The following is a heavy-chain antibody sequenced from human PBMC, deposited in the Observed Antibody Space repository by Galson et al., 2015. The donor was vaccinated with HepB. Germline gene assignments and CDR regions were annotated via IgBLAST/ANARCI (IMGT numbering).Heavy chain of an antibody. CDR2: ITGNGGST. D-gene: IGHD4-17*01. Sequence: SLRLSCAASGLTFSNYAVSWVRQAPGKGLEWVSSITGNGGSTYYADSVKGRFTISRDNSKNTLHLQMNSLRSEDTAVYYCATGTVTTYWGQGTLVTVSS. CDR1: GLTFSNYA. CDR3: ATGTVTTY. J-gene: IGHJ4*02. V-gene: IGHV3-23*01.